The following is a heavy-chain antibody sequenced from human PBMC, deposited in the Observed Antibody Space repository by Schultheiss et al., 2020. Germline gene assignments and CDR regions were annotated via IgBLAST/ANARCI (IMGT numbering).Heavy chain of an antibody. J-gene: IGHJ4*02. CDR2: INPNSGGT. V-gene: IGHV1-2*04. Sequence: ASVKVSCKASGGTFSSYAISWVRQAPGQGLEWMGWINPNSGGTNYAQKFQGWVTMTRDTSISTAYMELSRLRSDDTAVYYCARQWPYFDYWGQGTLVTVSS. CDR1: GGTFSSYA. CDR3: ARQWPYFDY. D-gene: IGHD6-19*01.